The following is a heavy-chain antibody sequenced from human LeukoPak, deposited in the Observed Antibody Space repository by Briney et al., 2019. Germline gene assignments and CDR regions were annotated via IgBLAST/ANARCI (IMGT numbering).Heavy chain of an antibody. CDR2: IYYSGST. CDR1: GGSISSYY. J-gene: IGHJ4*02. Sequence: SETLSLTCTVSGGSISSYYWSWIRQPPGKGLEWIGYIYYSGSTYYNPSLKSRVTISVDTSKNQFSLKLSSVTAADTAVYYCARLRYFDWLLEDYWGQGTLVTVSS. V-gene: IGHV4-59*08. CDR3: ARLRYFDWLLEDY. D-gene: IGHD3-9*01.